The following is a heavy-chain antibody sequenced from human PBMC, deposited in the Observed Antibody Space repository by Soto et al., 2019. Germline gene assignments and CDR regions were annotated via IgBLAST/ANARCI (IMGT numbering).Heavy chain of an antibody. Sequence: EGQLLESGGGLVQPGGSLRLSCAVSRFSFNSYAMNWVRQAPGKGLEWVSAISGSGSSAAYPGSVKGRFTSARDNSKNILFLPMNALRAEDTAVYFCAKGSSVWGLRARTGFDFWGQGTLVTVSS. CDR3: AKGSSVWGLRARTGFDF. CDR2: ISGSGSSA. J-gene: IGHJ4*02. CDR1: RFSFNSYA. D-gene: IGHD6-13*01. V-gene: IGHV3-23*01.